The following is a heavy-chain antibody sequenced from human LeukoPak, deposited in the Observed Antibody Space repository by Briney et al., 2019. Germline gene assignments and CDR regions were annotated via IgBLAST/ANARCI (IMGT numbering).Heavy chain of an antibody. J-gene: IGHJ5*02. V-gene: IGHV1-2*02. CDR1: GYTFTGYY. CDR3: ARDKWELRGRNWFDP. D-gene: IGHD1-26*01. Sequence: GASVKVSCKASGYTFTGYYMHWVRQAPGQGLEWMGWINPNSGGTNYAQKFQGRVTMTRDTSISTAYMELSRLRSDDTAVYYCARDKWELRGRNWFDPWGQGTLVTVSS. CDR2: INPNSGGT.